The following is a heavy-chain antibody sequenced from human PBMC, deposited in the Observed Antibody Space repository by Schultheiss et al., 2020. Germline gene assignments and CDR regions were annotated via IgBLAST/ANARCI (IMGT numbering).Heavy chain of an antibody. CDR1: GFTFSRYA. Sequence: GGSLRLSCAASGFTFSRYAMHWVRQAPGKGLEYVSAISSNGGSTYYANSVKGRFTISRDNSKNTLYLQMNSLRAEDTAVYYCARDVVYWGQGTLVTVSS. CDR2: ISSNGGST. J-gene: IGHJ4*02. D-gene: IGHD2-15*01. V-gene: IGHV3-64*01. CDR3: ARDVVY.